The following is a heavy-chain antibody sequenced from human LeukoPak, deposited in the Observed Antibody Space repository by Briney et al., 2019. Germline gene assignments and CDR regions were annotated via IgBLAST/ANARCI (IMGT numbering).Heavy chain of an antibody. CDR3: AGRKCTNGVCSFDP. Sequence: GGSLRLSCAASGFTFSDYYMSWIRQAPGKGLEWVSYISSSGSTIYYADSVKGRFTISRDNAKNSLYLQMNSLRAEDTAMYYCAGRKCTNGVCSFDPWGQGTLVTVSS. J-gene: IGHJ5*02. D-gene: IGHD2-8*01. V-gene: IGHV3-11*04. CDR1: GFTFSDYY. CDR2: ISSSGSTI.